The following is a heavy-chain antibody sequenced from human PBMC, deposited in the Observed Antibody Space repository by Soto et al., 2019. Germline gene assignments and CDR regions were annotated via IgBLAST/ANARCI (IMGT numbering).Heavy chain of an antibody. CDR2: ISSSSSTI. CDR3: ARDLPSDYYDSSGSILDY. J-gene: IGHJ4*02. CDR1: GFTFSSYS. D-gene: IGHD3-22*01. Sequence: EVQLVESGGGLVQPGGSLRLSCAASGFTFSSYSMNWVRQAPGKGLEWVSYISSSSSTIYYADSVKGRFTISRDNAKNSLYLQMNSLRDEDTAVYYCARDLPSDYYDSSGSILDYWGQGTLVTVSS. V-gene: IGHV3-48*02.